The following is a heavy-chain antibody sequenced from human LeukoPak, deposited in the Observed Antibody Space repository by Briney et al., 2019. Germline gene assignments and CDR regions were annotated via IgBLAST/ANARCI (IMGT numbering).Heavy chain of an antibody. Sequence: SETLSLTCAVSGGSISSGGYSWSWIRQPPGKGLEWIGYIYHSGSTYYNPSLKSRVTISVDRSKNQFSLKLSSVTAADTAVYYCAAVWAMAFDIWGQGTMVTVSS. V-gene: IGHV4-30-2*02. D-gene: IGHD2-2*01. J-gene: IGHJ3*02. CDR2: IYHSGST. CDR1: GGSISSGGYS. CDR3: AAVWAMAFDI.